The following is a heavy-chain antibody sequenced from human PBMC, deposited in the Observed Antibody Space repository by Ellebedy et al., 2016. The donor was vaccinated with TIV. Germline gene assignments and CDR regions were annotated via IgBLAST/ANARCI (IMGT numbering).Heavy chain of an antibody. V-gene: IGHV1-2*04. D-gene: IGHD3-10*01. CDR1: GYTFTDYY. CDR2: INPNSGGT. Sequence: ASVKVSXXASGYTFTDYYIHWVRQAPGQGLEWMGWINPNSGGTNLAQNFQGWVTMTRDTSLSTAYMDLSRLRSDDTAVYYCARDFAHPSKGVFGYGMDVWGQGTTVTVSS. CDR3: ARDFAHPSKGVFGYGMDV. J-gene: IGHJ6*02.